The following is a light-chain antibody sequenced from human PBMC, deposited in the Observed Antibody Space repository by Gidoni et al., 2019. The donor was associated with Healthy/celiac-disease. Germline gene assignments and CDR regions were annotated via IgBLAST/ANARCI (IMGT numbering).Light chain of an antibody. CDR2: AAS. Sequence: IQMTQSPSSLSASVGDRVTITCRASQSISSYLNWYQQKPGKAPKLLIYAASSLQSGVPSRFSGRGSGTDFTLTISSLQPEDFATYYCQQSYSTPSFXPXTKVDIK. CDR3: QQSYSTPS. V-gene: IGKV1-39*01. J-gene: IGKJ3*01. CDR1: QSISSY.